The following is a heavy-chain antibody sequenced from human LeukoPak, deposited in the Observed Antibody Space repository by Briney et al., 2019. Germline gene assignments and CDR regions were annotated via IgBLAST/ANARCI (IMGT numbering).Heavy chain of an antibody. V-gene: IGHV3-13*01. CDR3: ARGGIQVSGIDEFDY. J-gene: IGHJ4*02. CDR1: GFTFIDYD. Sequence: GGSLRLSCAASGFTFIDYDMHWVRQGVGKGLEWVSAICIRGDTHYSGSVKGRFTISRENAESSLYLQMNSPRAEDTAVYYCARGGIQVSGIDEFDYWGQGTLVTVSS. CDR2: ICIRGDT. D-gene: IGHD6-19*01.